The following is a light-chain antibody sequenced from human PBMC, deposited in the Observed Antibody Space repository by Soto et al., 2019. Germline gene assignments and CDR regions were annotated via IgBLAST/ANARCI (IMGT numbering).Light chain of an antibody. CDR3: GADHGSGSNFVYV. Sequence: QLVLTQPPSASASLGASVTLTCTLSSGYSNYKVDWYQQRPGKGPRFVMRVGTGGIVGSKGDGIPDRFSVLGSGLNRYLTIKNMQEEDESDYHCGADHGSGSNFVYVFGNGTKVTVL. V-gene: IGLV9-49*01. CDR1: SGYSNYK. J-gene: IGLJ1*01. CDR2: VGTGGIVG.